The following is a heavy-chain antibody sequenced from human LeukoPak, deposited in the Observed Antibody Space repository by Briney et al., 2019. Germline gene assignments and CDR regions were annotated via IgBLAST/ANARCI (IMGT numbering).Heavy chain of an antibody. V-gene: IGHV5-51*01. CDR1: GYSFSSYW. Sequence: GESLKISCKGSGYSFSSYWIGWVRQMPGKGLEWMGIIYPGDSDTKYSPSFEGQVTISVDKSINTAYLQWSSLKASDTAIYYCARHVRSNQLYNWFDPWGQGTLVTVSS. CDR2: IYPGDSDT. D-gene: IGHD1-14*01. J-gene: IGHJ5*02. CDR3: ARHVRSNQLYNWFDP.